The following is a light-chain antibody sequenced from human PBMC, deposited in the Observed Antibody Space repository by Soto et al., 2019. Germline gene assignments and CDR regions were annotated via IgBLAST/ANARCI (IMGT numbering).Light chain of an antibody. Sequence: QSVLTQPPSVSEAPRQRVTISCSGSSSTIGNNAVNWYQQLQGKAPKLLIYYDDLLPSGVADRFSGSKSGTSASLAISGRQSEDEADYYCAAWDDSLNGVVFGGGTKLTVL. V-gene: IGLV1-36*01. J-gene: IGLJ2*01. CDR1: SSTIGNNA. CDR3: AAWDDSLNGVV. CDR2: YDD.